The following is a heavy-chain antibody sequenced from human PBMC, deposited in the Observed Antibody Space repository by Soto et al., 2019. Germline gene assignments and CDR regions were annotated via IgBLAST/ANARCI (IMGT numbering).Heavy chain of an antibody. CDR1: GYTFTSYD. Sequence: GASVKVSCKASGYTFTSYDINWVRQATGQGLEWMGWTNPNSGNTGYAQKFQGRVTMTRNTSISTAYMELSSLRSEDTAVYYCATSGGFRRGAFDIWGQGTMVTVSS. V-gene: IGHV1-8*01. J-gene: IGHJ3*02. CDR3: ATSGGFRRGAFDI. CDR2: TNPNSGNT. D-gene: IGHD2-15*01.